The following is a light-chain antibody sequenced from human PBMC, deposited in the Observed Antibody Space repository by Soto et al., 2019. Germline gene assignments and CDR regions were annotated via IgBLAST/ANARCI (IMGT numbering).Light chain of an antibody. CDR2: EVS. CDR3: SSYAGSKVV. J-gene: IGLJ2*01. Sequence: QSALTQPPSASGSPGQSVTISCTGTSSDVGGYNYVSWYQQHPGKAPKLMIYEVSKRPSGVPDRFSGSKSGNTASLTVSELQAEDEADYYCSSYAGSKVVFGGGTKVTVL. V-gene: IGLV2-8*01. CDR1: SSDVGGYNY.